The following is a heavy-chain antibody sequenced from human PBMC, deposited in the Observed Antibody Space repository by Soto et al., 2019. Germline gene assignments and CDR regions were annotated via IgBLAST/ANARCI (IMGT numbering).Heavy chain of an antibody. J-gene: IGHJ4*02. Sequence: PGGSLRLSCAASGFTFSSYAMSWVRQAPGKGLEWVSAISGSGGSTYYADSVKGRFTISRDNSKNTLYLQMNSLRAEDTAVYYCAKDRTITFGGVIVIGNFDYWGQGTLVTVSS. V-gene: IGHV3-23*01. CDR3: AKDRTITFGGVIVIGNFDY. D-gene: IGHD3-16*02. CDR1: GFTFSSYA. CDR2: ISGSGGST.